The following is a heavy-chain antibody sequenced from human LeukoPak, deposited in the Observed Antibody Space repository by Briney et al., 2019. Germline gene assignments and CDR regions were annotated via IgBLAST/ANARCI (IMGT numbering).Heavy chain of an antibody. Sequence: GGSLRLSCAASGFTFSSYGMHWVRQAPGKGLEWVAFIRYDGSNKYYADSVKGRFTISRDNSKNTLYLQMNSLRAEDTAVYYCAKGAAYYDFWSGYWTFDYWGQGTLVTVSS. V-gene: IGHV3-30*02. J-gene: IGHJ4*02. CDR3: AKGAAYYDFWSGYWTFDY. CDR2: IRYDGSNK. CDR1: GFTFSSYG. D-gene: IGHD3-3*01.